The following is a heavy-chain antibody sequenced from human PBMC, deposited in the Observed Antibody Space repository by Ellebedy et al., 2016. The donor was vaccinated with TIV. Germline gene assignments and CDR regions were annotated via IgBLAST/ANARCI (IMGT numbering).Heavy chain of an antibody. J-gene: IGHJ4*02. Sequence: MPSETLSLTCAVSGYSISSGYYWGWLRQAPGKGLEWIGNIFHSGGTYYNPSLKTRVTISVDTSKNQFSLTLSSVTAADTAVHYCARRISTGYFDYWGQGILVTVSS. CDR2: IFHSGGT. V-gene: IGHV4-38-2*01. D-gene: IGHD1-14*01. CDR3: ARRISTGYFDY. CDR1: GYSISSGYY.